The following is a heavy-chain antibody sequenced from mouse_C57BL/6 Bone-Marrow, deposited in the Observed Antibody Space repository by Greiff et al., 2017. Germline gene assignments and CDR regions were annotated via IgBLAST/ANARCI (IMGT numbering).Heavy chain of an antibody. CDR3: ARSVDYGSSSYFDY. D-gene: IGHD1-1*01. V-gene: IGHV3-6*01. J-gene: IGHJ2*01. Sequence: EVKVEESGPGLVKPSQSLSLTCSVTGYSITSGYYWNWIRQFPGNKLEWMGYISYDGSNNYNPSLKNRISITRDTSKNQFFLKLNSVTTEDTATYYCARSVDYGSSSYFDYWGQGTTLTVSS. CDR1: GYSITSGYY. CDR2: ISYDGSN.